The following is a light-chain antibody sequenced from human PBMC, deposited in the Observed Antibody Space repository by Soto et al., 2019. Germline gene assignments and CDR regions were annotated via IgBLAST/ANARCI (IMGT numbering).Light chain of an antibody. V-gene: IGKV2-40*01. CDR1: QSLLDSDDGNTY. Sequence: DIWMTQISLSLPVTPGEAASISCSASQSLLDSDDGNTYLDWYLPKPGQSPQLLIYMLSYRASGVPDRFSGSGSGTDFKLRISRVEAEEVGVYYCMKHIEYPINCGQGTRREIK. CDR2: MLS. CDR3: MKHIEYPIN. J-gene: IGKJ5*01.